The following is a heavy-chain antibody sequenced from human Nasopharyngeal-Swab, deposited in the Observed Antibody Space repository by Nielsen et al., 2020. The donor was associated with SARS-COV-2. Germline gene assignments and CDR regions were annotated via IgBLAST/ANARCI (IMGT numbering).Heavy chain of an antibody. Sequence: SVKVSCKASGGTFTNYGITWVRQAPGQGLEWIGRIIPILGKANNARNFQGRVTITADKSTSTVYMELSSLRSEDTAVYYCARAGRGYSNGEIDGFHYMDVWGRGTAVAVSS. CDR1: GGTFTNYG. D-gene: IGHD5-12*01. V-gene: IGHV1-69*04. CDR3: ARAGRGYSNGEIDGFHYMDV. J-gene: IGHJ6*03. CDR2: IIPILGKA.